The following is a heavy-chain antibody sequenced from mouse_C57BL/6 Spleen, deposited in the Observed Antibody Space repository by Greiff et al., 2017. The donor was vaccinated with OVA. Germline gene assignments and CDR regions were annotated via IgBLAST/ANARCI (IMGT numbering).Heavy chain of an antibody. D-gene: IGHD1-1*01. CDR1: GYTFTDYY. CDR2: INPNNGGT. V-gene: IGHV1-26*01. Sequence: VQLQQSGPELVKPGASVKISCKASGYTFTDYYMNWVKQSHGKSLEWIGDINPNNGGTSYNQKFKGKATLTVDKSSSTAYMELRSLTSEDSAVYYCASGGAYGDWFAYWGQGTLVTVSA. J-gene: IGHJ3*01. CDR3: ASGGAYGDWFAY.